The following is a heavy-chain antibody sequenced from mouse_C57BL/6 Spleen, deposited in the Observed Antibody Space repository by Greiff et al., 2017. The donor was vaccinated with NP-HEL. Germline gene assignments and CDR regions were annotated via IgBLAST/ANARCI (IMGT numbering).Heavy chain of an antibody. Sequence: QVQLQQSGAELVRPGASVTLSCKASGDTFTDYEMHWVKRTPVHGLEWIGAIDPETGGTAYNQKFKGKAILTAAKSSSTAYMGLRSLTSKDSAVYYCTRVEAQALYYAMDYWGQGTSVTVSS. J-gene: IGHJ4*01. D-gene: IGHD3-2*02. V-gene: IGHV1-15*01. CDR3: TRVEAQALYYAMDY. CDR1: GDTFTDYE. CDR2: IDPETGGT.